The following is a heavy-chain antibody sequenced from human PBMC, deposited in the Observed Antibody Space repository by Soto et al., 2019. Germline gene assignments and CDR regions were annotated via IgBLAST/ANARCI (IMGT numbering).Heavy chain of an antibody. CDR3: ARSGYCSSTSCYAVYYYYYMDV. D-gene: IGHD2-2*01. CDR1: GYTFTSYA. CDR2: INAGNGNT. V-gene: IGHV1-3*01. Sequence: ASVKVSCKASGYTFTSYAMHWVRQAPGQRLEWMGWINAGNGNTKYSQKFQGRVTITRDTSASTAYMELSSLRSEDTAVYYCARSGYCSSTSCYAVYYYYYMDVWGKGTTVTVSS. J-gene: IGHJ6*03.